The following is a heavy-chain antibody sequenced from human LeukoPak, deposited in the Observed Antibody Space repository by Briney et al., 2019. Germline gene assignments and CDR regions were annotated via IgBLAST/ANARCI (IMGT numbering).Heavy chain of an antibody. D-gene: IGHD6-13*01. V-gene: IGHV4-39*07. CDR1: AGPIRSSSYY. Sequence: PSQTLSLTRTLPAGPIRSSSYYWGWIRQPPEKGLEWIGRNYYSGSSYYNPSLKSRVTISVDTSKNQFSLKLTSVTAADTALYYCARDLYSSRTNDAFVIWGQGTMVTVSS. J-gene: IGHJ3*02. CDR2: NYYSGSS. CDR3: ARDLYSSRTNDAFVI.